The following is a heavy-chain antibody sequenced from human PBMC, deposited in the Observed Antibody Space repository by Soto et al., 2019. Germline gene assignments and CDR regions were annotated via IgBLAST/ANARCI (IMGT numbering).Heavy chain of an antibody. Sequence: QVQLVESGGGVVQPGRSLRLSCATSGFTFSSYVMHWARQAPGKGLEGLATISHEGLEWVAAISHDGSNKYYGDSVRGRFTISRDNSQNTLYLQMNSLRTEDTAVYYCVRDGDPWGQGTLVTVSS. CDR2: ISHDGSNK. J-gene: IGHJ5*02. CDR1: GFTFSSYV. CDR3: VRDGDP. V-gene: IGHV3-30-3*01.